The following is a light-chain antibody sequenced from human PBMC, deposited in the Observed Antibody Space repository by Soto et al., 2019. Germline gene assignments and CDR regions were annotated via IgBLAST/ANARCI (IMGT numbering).Light chain of an antibody. Sequence: EIVMTQSPATLAVSPGERATLSCRASQSVSSNLAWYQQKPGQAPRLLIYGASTRATGIPARFSGSRSGTEFTLTISSLKSEDFAVYYCHQYNNWPPYTFGQGTKLEIK. CDR1: QSVSSN. J-gene: IGKJ2*01. CDR3: HQYNNWPPYT. V-gene: IGKV3-15*01. CDR2: GAS.